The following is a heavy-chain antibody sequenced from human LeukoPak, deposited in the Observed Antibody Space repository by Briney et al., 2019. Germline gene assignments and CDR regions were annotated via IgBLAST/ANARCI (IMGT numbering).Heavy chain of an antibody. Sequence: GGSLRLSCAASGFTFSIYWMSWMRQAPGKGLEWVANIKYDGSEDYYVDSVKGRFTISRDNAKNTLYLQLNSLRVEDTAVYYCKSGGAAPGSFDYWGQGTLVTVSS. CDR3: KSGGAAPGSFDY. J-gene: IGHJ4*02. D-gene: IGHD1-1*01. CDR1: GFTFSIYW. CDR2: IKYDGSED. V-gene: IGHV3-7*01.